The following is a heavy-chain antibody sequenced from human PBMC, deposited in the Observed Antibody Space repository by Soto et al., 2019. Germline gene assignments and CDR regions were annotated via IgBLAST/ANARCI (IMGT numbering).Heavy chain of an antibody. V-gene: IGHV1-18*01. Sequence: ASVKVSCKASGYTFTSYGISWVRQAPGQGHEWMGWISAYNGNTNYAQKLQGRVTMTADTSTSTAYMELRSHRSDDTAVYYCARDEDYYGSGSYGPYYYYGMDVWGQGTTVTVSS. CDR1: GYTFTSYG. J-gene: IGHJ6*02. CDR2: ISAYNGNT. D-gene: IGHD3-10*01. CDR3: ARDEDYYGSGSYGPYYYYGMDV.